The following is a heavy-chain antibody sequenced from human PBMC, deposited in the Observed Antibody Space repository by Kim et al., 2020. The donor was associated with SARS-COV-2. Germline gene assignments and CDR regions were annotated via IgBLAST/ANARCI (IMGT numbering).Heavy chain of an antibody. J-gene: IGHJ4*02. Sequence: YYSPSRKNRVSISLDTSKNQFSLRLSSVIATDTAKYYCARRKGNGDLLDYWGQGTLVIVSS. CDR3: ARRKGNGDLLDY. D-gene: IGHD4-17*01. V-gene: IGHV4-39*01.